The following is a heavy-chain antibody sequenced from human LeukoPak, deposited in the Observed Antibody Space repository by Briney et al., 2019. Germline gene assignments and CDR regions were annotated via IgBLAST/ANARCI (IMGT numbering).Heavy chain of an antibody. Sequence: GGSLRLSCTASGFTFSSYGMHWVRQAPGKGLEWVAVISYDGTNKYYADSVKGRFTISRDNSKNTLYLQMNSLRAEDTAVYYCAKTIDHYYYYYMDVWGKGTTVTVSS. CDR2: ISYDGTNK. V-gene: IGHV3-30*18. CDR3: AKTIDHYYYYYMDV. D-gene: IGHD2-15*01. J-gene: IGHJ6*03. CDR1: GFTFSSYG.